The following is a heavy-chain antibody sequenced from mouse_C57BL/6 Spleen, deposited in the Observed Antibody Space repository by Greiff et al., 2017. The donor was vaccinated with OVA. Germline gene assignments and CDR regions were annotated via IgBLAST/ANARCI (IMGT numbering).Heavy chain of an antibody. CDR3: ARVGIYDGYYDY. V-gene: IGHV1-50*01. J-gene: IGHJ2*01. D-gene: IGHD2-3*01. CDR2: IDPSDSYT. Sequence: QVQLQQPGAELVKPGASVKLSCKASGYTFTSYWMQWVKQRPGQGLEWIGEIDPSDSYTNSTQKFKGKATLTVDTSSSTAYMQLSSLTSEDSAVYYCARVGIYDGYYDYWGQGTTLTVSS. CDR1: GYTFTSYW.